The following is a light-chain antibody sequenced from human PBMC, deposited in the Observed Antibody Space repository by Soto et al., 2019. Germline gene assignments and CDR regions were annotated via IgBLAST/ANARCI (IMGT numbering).Light chain of an antibody. Sequence: DIQMTQSPSTLSASVGDRVTITCRASQSISSWLAWYQQKPGKAPKLLIYDASSLESGVPSRFSGSGSGTEFTLPISSLQPDDFATYYCQQYNSYSPTFDQGTKLEIK. CDR2: DAS. CDR1: QSISSW. V-gene: IGKV1-5*01. J-gene: IGKJ2*01. CDR3: QQYNSYSPT.